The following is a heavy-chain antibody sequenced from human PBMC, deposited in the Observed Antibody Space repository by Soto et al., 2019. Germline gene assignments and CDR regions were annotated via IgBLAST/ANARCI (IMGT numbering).Heavy chain of an antibody. D-gene: IGHD6-19*01. V-gene: IGHV3-30*03. CDR2: LSHDGTIA. J-gene: IGHJ5*01. CDR1: GFTFNNYG. CDR3: ARDWGSSGWFNWFDS. Sequence: QVQLVESGGGVVQPGRSLTLSCAASGFTFNNYGMHWVRQAPGKGLEWVAMLSHDGTIAYYGDSVRGRFTVSRDESKNTHYLQLNRLRPEDKAVYDCARDWGSSGWFNWFDSWGQGTLVTVSS.